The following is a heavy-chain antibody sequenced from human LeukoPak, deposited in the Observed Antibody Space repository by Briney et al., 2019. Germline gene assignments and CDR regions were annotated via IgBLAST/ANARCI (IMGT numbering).Heavy chain of an antibody. J-gene: IGHJ4*02. CDR1: GFTFNRSG. CDR2: ISFDGSKR. V-gene: IGHV3-30*18. D-gene: IGHD6-13*01. CDR3: AKSIGAVGDY. Sequence: GRSLRLSCAASGFTFNRSGMHWVRQAPGKGLEWVAMISFDGSKRYYADSVKGRFTVSRDNSKNTLYLQMSSLRAEETAVYFCAKSIGAVGDYWGQGTLVTASS.